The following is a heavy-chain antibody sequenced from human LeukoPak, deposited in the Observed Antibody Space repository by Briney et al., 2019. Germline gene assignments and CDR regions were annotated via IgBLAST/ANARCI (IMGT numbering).Heavy chain of an antibody. V-gene: IGHV3-15*01. Sequence: GGSLRLSCAASGFTFSNAWMSWVRQAPGKGLEWVGRIKSKTDGGTTGYAAPVKGRFTISRDDSKNTLYLQMNSLKTEDTAVYYCTTGSSYYDSSGYYYWGQGTLVTVSS. CDR3: TTGSSYYDSSGYYY. CDR2: IKSKTDGGTT. D-gene: IGHD3-22*01. CDR1: GFTFSNAW. J-gene: IGHJ4*02.